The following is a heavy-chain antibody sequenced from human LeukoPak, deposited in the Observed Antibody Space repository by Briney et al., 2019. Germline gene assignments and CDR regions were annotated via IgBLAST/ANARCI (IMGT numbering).Heavy chain of an antibody. CDR2: MRDTVNT. CDR1: DVSISSHS. V-gene: IGHV4-59*11. J-gene: IGHJ4*02. D-gene: IGHD5-18*01. CDR3: ATIKRGNIYGYFDF. Sequence: SSETLSLTCSVSDVSISSHSWSWLRQPPGKGLEWIAYMRDTVNTKDNPSFKSRLTLSADTSKNQFSLRLSSVTAADSAVYYCATIKRGNIYGYFDFWGQGILVTVSS.